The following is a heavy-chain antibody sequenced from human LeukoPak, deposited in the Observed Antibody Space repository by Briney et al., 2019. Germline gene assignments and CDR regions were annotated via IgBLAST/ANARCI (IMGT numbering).Heavy chain of an antibody. CDR2: IIPIFGTA. CDR1: GGTFSSYA. V-gene: IGHV1-69*05. D-gene: IGHD5-18*01. Sequence: ASVKVSFKASGGTFSSYAISWVRQAPGQGLELMGGIIPIFGTANYAQKFQGRVTITTDESTSTAYMELSSLRSEDTAVYYCARGTGTAMGQRVYYYYYMDVWGKGTTVTVSS. J-gene: IGHJ6*03. CDR3: ARGTGTAMGQRVYYYYYMDV.